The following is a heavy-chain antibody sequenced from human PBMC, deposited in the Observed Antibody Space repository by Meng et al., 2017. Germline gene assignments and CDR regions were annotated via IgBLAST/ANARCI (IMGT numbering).Heavy chain of an antibody. Sequence: VQLVQAWAEAKKPVSSVKISSKASRGTFLGWAISWRRQAPGQGLEWMEGISPIFGTANYAQKFQGRVTITADKSTSTAYMELSSLRSEDTALYYCASGPPGWFDPWGQGTLVTVSS. J-gene: IGHJ5*02. CDR1: RGTFLGWA. D-gene: IGHD7-27*01. V-gene: IGHV1-69*06. CDR2: ISPIFGTA. CDR3: ASGPPGWFDP.